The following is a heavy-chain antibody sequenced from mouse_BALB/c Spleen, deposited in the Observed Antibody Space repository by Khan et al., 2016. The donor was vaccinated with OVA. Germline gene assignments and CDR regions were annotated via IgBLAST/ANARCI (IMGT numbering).Heavy chain of an antibody. V-gene: IGHV3-2*02. CDR3: ASSVTIPTVVATDFDY. Sequence: EVQLQESGPGLVKPSQSLSLTCTVTGYSITSDYAWNWIRQFPGNKLEWMGYISYSGRTSYNPSLKSRISINRDTSKNQFFLQLNSVTTEDTATYYWASSVTIPTVVATDFDYWGQGTTLTVSS. D-gene: IGHD1-1*01. J-gene: IGHJ2*01. CDR1: GYSITSDYA. CDR2: ISYSGRT.